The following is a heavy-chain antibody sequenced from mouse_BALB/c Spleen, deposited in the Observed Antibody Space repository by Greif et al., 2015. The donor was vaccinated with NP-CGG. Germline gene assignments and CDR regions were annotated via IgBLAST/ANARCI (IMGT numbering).Heavy chain of an antibody. V-gene: IGHV1-66*01. Sequence: QVHVKQSGPELVKPGASVKISCKASGYSFTSYYIHWVKQRPGQGLEWIGWIFPGSGNTKYNEKFKGKATLTADTSSSTAYMQLSSLTSEDSAVYFCAREEDGYWFAYWGQGTLVTVSA. CDR1: GYSFTSYY. CDR2: IFPGSGNT. CDR3: AREEDGYWFAY. D-gene: IGHD2-3*01. J-gene: IGHJ3*01.